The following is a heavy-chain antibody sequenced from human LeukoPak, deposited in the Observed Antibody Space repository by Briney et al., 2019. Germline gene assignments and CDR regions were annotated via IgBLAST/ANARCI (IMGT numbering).Heavy chain of an antibody. CDR3: TRVSGWQYYFDY. V-gene: IGHV3-49*04. CDR1: GFTFGGYA. Sequence: GGSLRLSCTASGFTFGGYAVSWVRQAPGKGLEWVGFIRSKAYGGTTEYAASVKGRFTISRDDSKSIAYLQMSGLKTEDTAVYYCTRVSGWQYYFDYWGQGTLVTVSS. J-gene: IGHJ4*02. D-gene: IGHD6-19*01. CDR2: IRSKAYGGTT.